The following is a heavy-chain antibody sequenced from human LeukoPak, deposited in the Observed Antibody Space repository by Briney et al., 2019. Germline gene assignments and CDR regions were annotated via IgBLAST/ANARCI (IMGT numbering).Heavy chain of an antibody. CDR1: GGTFSRYT. D-gene: IGHD6-19*01. V-gene: IGHV1-69*02. Sequence: SEKVSCKASGGTFSRYTISWVRQDPGQGLEWMGRVCAILGIANHAQKFQGRVTITADKSTSTAYMELSSLRSEDTAVYFCARESIAVAGTGYGMDVWGQGTTVTVSS. J-gene: IGHJ6*02. CDR3: ARESIAVAGTGYGMDV. CDR2: VCAILGIA.